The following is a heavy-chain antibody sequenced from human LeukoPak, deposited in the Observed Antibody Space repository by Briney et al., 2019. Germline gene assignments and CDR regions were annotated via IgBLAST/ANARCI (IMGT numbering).Heavy chain of an antibody. D-gene: IGHD3-22*01. CDR3: ARVKPNYYDSSAYGPFDI. CDR1: GYTFTSYY. V-gene: IGHV1-46*01. J-gene: IGHJ3*02. CDR2: INPSGGST. Sequence: ASVTVSRKASGYTFTSYYMHWVRQAPGQGLEWMGIINPSGGSTSYAQKFQGRVTMTRDTSTSTVYMELSSLRSEDTAVYYCARVKPNYYDSSAYGPFDIWGQGTMVTVSS.